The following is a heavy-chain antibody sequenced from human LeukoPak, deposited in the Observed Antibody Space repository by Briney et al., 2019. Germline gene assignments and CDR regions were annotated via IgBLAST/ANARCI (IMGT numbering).Heavy chain of an antibody. D-gene: IGHD3-10*01. CDR2: ISSSSSYI. V-gene: IGHV3-21*01. CDR3: AGGFGELLGYYYGMDV. J-gene: IGHJ6*02. CDR1: GFTLSSYS. Sequence: GGSLRLSCAASGFTLSSYSMNWVRQAPGKGLEWVSSISSSSSYIYYADSVKGRLTISRDNAKNSLYLQMNSLRAEDTAVYYCAGGFGELLGYYYGMDVWGQGTTVTVSS.